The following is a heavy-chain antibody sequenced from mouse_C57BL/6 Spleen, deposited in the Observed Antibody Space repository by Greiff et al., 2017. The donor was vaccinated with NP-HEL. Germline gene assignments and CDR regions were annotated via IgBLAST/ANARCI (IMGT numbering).Heavy chain of an antibody. CDR3: ADDYDGFAY. CDR2: ISSGGSYT. J-gene: IGHJ3*01. CDR1: GFTFSSYG. D-gene: IGHD2-4*01. Sequence: EVQGVESGGDLVKPGGSLKLSCAASGFTFSSYGMSWVRQTPDKRLEWVATISSGGSYTYYPDSVKGRFTISRDNAKNTLYLQMSSLKSEDTAMYYCADDYDGFAYWGQGTLVTVSA. V-gene: IGHV5-6*01.